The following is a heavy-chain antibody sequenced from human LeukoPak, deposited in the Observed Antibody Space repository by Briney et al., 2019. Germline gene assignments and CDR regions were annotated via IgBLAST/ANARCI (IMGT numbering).Heavy chain of an antibody. D-gene: IGHD2-15*01. V-gene: IGHV4-34*01. CDR1: GGSFSGYY. J-gene: IGHJ5*02. CDR3: ARGRRVVVVAAGKWFDP. Sequence: SETLSLTCAVYGGSFSGYYWGWIRQPPGKGLEWIGEINHSGSTNYNPSLKSRVTISVDTFKNQFSLKLSTVTAADTAVYYCARGRRVVVVAAGKWFDPWGQGTLVTVSS. CDR2: INHSGST.